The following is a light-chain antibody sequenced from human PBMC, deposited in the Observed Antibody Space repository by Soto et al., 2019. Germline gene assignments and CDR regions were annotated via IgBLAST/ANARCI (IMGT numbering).Light chain of an antibody. CDR1: NIGSKS. J-gene: IGLJ2*01. Sequence: SYELAQPPSVSVAPGKSARITCGGNNIGSKSVHWYQQKPGQAPVLVIYYDRDRPSGIPGRFSGTDSRNTATLTISRVEAGDEADYYCQVLDSSSDPPVVFGGGTKLTVL. CDR2: YDR. CDR3: QVLDSSSDPPVV. V-gene: IGLV3-21*04.